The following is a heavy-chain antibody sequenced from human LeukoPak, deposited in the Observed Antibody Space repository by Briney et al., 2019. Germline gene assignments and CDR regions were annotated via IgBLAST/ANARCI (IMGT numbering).Heavy chain of an antibody. CDR1: GGSISSYY. CDR2: IYTSGST. V-gene: IGHV4-4*07. Sequence: SETLSLTCTVSGGSISSYYWSWIRQPAGKGLEWIGRIYTSGSTNYNPSLKSRVTMSVDTSKNQFSLKLSSVTAADTAVYYCARVGAVTVLNAFDIWGQGTMVTVSS. D-gene: IGHD4-17*01. CDR3: ARVGAVTVLNAFDI. J-gene: IGHJ3*02.